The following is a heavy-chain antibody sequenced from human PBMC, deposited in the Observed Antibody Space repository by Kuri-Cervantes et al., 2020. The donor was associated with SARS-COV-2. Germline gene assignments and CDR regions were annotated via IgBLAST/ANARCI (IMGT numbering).Heavy chain of an antibody. CDR3: ARGGSSWYIRQYYFDY. Sequence: SETLSLTCTVSGGSIRSYYWSWIRQPPGKGLEWIGEINHSGSTNYNPSLKSRVTISVDTSKNQFSLKLSSVTAADTAVYYCARGGSSWYIRQYYFDYWGQGTLVTVSS. CDR1: GGSIRSYY. D-gene: IGHD6-13*01. CDR2: INHSGST. V-gene: IGHV4-34*01. J-gene: IGHJ4*02.